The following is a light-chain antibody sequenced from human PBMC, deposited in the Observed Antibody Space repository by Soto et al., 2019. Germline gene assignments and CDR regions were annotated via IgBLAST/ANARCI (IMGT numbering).Light chain of an antibody. J-gene: IGKJ1*01. V-gene: IGKV1-5*03. CDR1: QSISTW. CDR2: KAS. CDR3: QQYSSDRT. Sequence: DIQMTQSPSTLSVSVGDRVTITCRASQSISTWLAWYQQKPGKAPKLLIYKASSLESGVPSRFSGSGSGTEFTLTISSLQPDDFATYYCQQYSSDRTFGQGTKVEIK.